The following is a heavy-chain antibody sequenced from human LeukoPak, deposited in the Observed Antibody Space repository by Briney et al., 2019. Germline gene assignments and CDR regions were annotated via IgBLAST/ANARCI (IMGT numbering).Heavy chain of an antibody. CDR1: GFTFSDHY. J-gene: IGHJ4*02. V-gene: IGHV3-72*01. CDR3: ARAYDSSGYYCEGY. Sequence: HPGGSLRLSCAASGFTFSDHYMDWVRQAPGKGLEWVGRTRNKANSYTTEYAASVKGRFTISRDDSKNSLYLQMNSLKTEDTAVYYCARAYDSSGYYCEGYWGQGTLVTVSS. CDR2: TRNKANSYTT. D-gene: IGHD3-22*01.